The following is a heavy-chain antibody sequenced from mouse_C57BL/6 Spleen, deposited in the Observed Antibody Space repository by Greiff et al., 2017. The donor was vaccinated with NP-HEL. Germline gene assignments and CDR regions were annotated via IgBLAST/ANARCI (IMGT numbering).Heavy chain of an antibody. CDR1: GFNIKNTY. D-gene: IGHD4-1*01. CDR2: IDPANGNT. J-gene: IGHJ3*01. V-gene: IGHV14-3*01. CDR3: ATPANGDVEGFAY. Sequence: EVQLVESVAELVRPGASVKLSCTASGFNIKNTYMHWAKQRPEQGLEWIGRIDPANGNTKYAPKFQGKATITADTSSNTAYLQLSSLTSEDTAIYYCATPANGDVEGFAYWGQGTLVTVSA.